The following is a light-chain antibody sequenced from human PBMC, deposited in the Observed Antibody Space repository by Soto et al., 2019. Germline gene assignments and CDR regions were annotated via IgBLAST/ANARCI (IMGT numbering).Light chain of an antibody. V-gene: IGKV3-20*01. Sequence: ETVLTQTPGARSSPQVGGATSSLIASQRVGSNYLAWYQQKPGQPPRLLIHGASSRASGIPDRFSGSGSGTDFTLTISRLQPEDFAVYYCQQYASTRWTFGQGTKVDIK. CDR2: GAS. CDR1: QRVGSNY. CDR3: QQYASTRWT. J-gene: IGKJ1*01.